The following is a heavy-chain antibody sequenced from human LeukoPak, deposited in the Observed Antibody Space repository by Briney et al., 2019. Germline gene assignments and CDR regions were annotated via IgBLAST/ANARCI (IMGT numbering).Heavy chain of an antibody. J-gene: IGHJ5*02. V-gene: IGHV1-3*01. CDR3: ATGDCSGGGCSYNWFDP. Sequence: ASVKVSCKASGYTFTSYAMHWVRQAPGQRLEWMGWINAGNGNTKYSQKFQGRVTITRDTSASTAYMELSSLRSEDTAVYYCATGDCSGGGCSYNWFDPWGQGTLVTVSS. D-gene: IGHD2-15*01. CDR1: GYTFTSYA. CDR2: INAGNGNT.